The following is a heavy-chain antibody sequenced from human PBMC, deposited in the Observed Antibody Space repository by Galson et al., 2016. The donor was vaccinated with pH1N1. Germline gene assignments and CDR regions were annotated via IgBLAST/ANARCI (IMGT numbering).Heavy chain of an antibody. CDR3: VKTGGRAGRGYLDT. J-gene: IGHJ4*02. D-gene: IGHD3-10*01. Sequence: SLRLSCAASGFRFDDFAMHWVRQVPGKGLEWVSGFSSNSGAIGYADSVKGRFTISSDNAQSSLSLKMNSLRPEDTAVYYCVKTGGRAGRGYLDTWGQGTLVTVSS. CDR2: FSSNSGAI. CDR1: GFRFDDFA. V-gene: IGHV3-9*01.